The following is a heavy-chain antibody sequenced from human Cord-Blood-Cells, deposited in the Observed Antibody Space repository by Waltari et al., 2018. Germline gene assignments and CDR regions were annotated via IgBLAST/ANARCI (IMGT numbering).Heavy chain of an antibody. CDR3: KGTSTDFDL. Sequence: EVQLVESGGGLVQPGGSLKLSWAASGVTFSGSAMHWVRQASGKGLEWVGRIRSKANSYATAYAASVKGRFTISRDDSKNTAYLQMNSLKTEDTAVYYCKGTSTDFDLWGRGTLVTVSS. D-gene: IGHD4-17*01. V-gene: IGHV3-73*02. J-gene: IGHJ2*01. CDR1: GVTFSGSA. CDR2: IRSKANSYAT.